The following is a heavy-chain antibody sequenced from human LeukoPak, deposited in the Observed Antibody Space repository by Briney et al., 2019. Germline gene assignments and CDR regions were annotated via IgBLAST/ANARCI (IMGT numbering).Heavy chain of an antibody. CDR2: ISSSSSYI. CDR3: ARGGSGWSHPGGY. J-gene: IGHJ4*02. Sequence: GGSLRLSCAASGFTSSSYSMNWVRQAPGKGLEWVSSISSSSSYIYYADSVKGRFTISRDNAKNSLYLQMNSLRAEDTAVYYCARGGSGWSHPGGYWGQGTLVTVSS. V-gene: IGHV3-21*01. CDR1: GFTSSSYS. D-gene: IGHD6-19*01.